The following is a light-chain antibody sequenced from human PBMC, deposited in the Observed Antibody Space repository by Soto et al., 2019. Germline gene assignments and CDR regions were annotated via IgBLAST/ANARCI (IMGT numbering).Light chain of an antibody. J-gene: IGKJ4*01. CDR1: QSISSSY. CDR2: VAS. V-gene: IGKV3-20*01. Sequence: EIVLTQSPGTVSLSPGERATLSCRASQSISSSYLAWYQQKPGQAPRLLIYVASSRATGIPDRFSGSGSGTDFTLTVSRLEPEDFAVYYCQQYATSPPTFGGGTKVEI. CDR3: QQYATSPPT.